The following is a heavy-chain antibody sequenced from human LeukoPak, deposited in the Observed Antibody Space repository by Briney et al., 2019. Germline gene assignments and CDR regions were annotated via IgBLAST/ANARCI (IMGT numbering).Heavy chain of an antibody. V-gene: IGHV4-59*11. D-gene: IGHD3-10*01. Sequence: PSETLSLTCTVSGGSISSHYWSWIRQPPGKGLEWIGYIYYSGSTNYNPSLKSRVTISVDTSKNQFSLKLSSVTAADTAVYYCARGVRITMVRGVTFDYWGQGTLVTVSS. CDR3: ARGVRITMVRGVTFDY. CDR2: IYYSGST. J-gene: IGHJ4*02. CDR1: GGSISSHY.